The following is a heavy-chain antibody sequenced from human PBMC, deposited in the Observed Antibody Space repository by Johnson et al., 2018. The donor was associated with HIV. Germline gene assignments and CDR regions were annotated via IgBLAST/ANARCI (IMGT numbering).Heavy chain of an antibody. CDR1: GFTFSSYD. Sequence: VQLVESGGGLVQPGGSLRLSCAASGFTFSSYDMHWVRQATGKGLEWVSAIGTAGDTYYPGSVKGRFTISRENAKNSLYLQMNSLRAEDTAVYYCARIRPANWGVNDAFDIWGQGTMVTVSS. V-gene: IGHV3-13*01. CDR2: IGTAGDT. CDR3: ARIRPANWGVNDAFDI. D-gene: IGHD7-27*01. J-gene: IGHJ3*02.